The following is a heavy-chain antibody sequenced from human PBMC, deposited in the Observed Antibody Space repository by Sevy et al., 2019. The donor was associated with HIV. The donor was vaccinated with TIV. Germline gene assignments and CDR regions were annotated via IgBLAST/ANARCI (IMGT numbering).Heavy chain of an antibody. V-gene: IGHV5-51*01. D-gene: IGHD3-22*01. CDR1: GYSFTSYW. Sequence: GESLKISCKGSGYSFTSYWIGWVRQMPGKGLEWMGIIYPGDSDTRYSPSFQGQVNISADKSISTAYLQWSSLKASDTAMYYCARQHYYYDSSGYYSQAFDIWGQGTMVTVSS. J-gene: IGHJ3*02. CDR3: ARQHYYYDSSGYYSQAFDI. CDR2: IYPGDSDT.